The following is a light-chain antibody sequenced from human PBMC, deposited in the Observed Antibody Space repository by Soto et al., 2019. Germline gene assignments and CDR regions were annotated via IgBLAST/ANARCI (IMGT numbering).Light chain of an antibody. CDR3: SSYAGSNNLV. Sequence: QSALTQPPSASGSPGQSVTISCTGPSSDVWGYNYVSWYQQHPGKAPKLMIYEVSKRPSGVPDRFSGSKSGNTASLTVSGLQAEDEAEYYCSSYAGSNNLVFGGGTKLTVL. CDR1: SSDVWGYNY. V-gene: IGLV2-8*01. CDR2: EVS. J-gene: IGLJ2*01.